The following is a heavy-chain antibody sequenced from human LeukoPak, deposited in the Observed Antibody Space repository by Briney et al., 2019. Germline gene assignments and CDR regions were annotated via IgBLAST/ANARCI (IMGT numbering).Heavy chain of an antibody. CDR3: ARRYRSRYCTNSVCYGMDV. V-gene: IGHV4-34*01. D-gene: IGHD2-8*01. J-gene: IGHJ6*02. Sequence: SETLSLTCAVYGGSFSGYYWSWIRQPPGKGLEWIGEINHSGSTNYNPSLKSRVTISVDTSKNQFSLKLSSVTAADTAVYYCARRYRSRYCTNSVCYGMDVWGQGTTVTVSS. CDR1: GGSFSGYY. CDR2: INHSGST.